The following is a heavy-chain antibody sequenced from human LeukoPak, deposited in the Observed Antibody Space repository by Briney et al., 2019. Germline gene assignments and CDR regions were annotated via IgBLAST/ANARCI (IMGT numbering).Heavy chain of an antibody. D-gene: IGHD1-1*01. CDR3: ARDLAGATTGAIPLFDY. V-gene: IGHV1-69*04. CDR2: IIPILGIA. Sequence: GASVKVSCKASGGTFSSYAISWVRQAPGQGLEWMGRIIPILGIANYAQKFQGRVTITADKSTSTAYMELSSLRSDDTAVYYCARDLAGATTGAIPLFDYWGQGTLVTVSS. J-gene: IGHJ4*02. CDR1: GGTFSSYA.